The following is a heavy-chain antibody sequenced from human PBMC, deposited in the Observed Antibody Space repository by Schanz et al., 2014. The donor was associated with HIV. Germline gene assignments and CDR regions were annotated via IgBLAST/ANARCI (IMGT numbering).Heavy chain of an antibody. CDR1: GFTFSSSG. V-gene: IGHV3-33*06. J-gene: IGHJ4*02. CDR2: MWYDESHK. CDR3: AKGATRPDYFDS. Sequence: QVQLVESGGGVVQPGRSLRLSCTASGFTFSSSGMHWVRQAPGKGLEWVAAMWYDESHKGYADSVKGRFTISRDNSKNTLYLEMNSLRPEDTAVYFCAKGATRPDYFDSWGQGTLVTVSS. D-gene: IGHD1-26*01.